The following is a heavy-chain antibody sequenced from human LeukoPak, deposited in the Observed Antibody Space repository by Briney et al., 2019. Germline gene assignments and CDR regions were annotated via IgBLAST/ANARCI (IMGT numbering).Heavy chain of an antibody. D-gene: IGHD6-19*01. CDR2: ISAYNGNT. J-gene: IGHJ4*02. V-gene: IGHV1-18*03. Sequence: GASVKVSCKASGYTFTSYGISWVRQAPGQGLEWMGWISAYNGNTNYAQKLQGRVTITRDTSASTAYMELSSLRSEDMAVYYCARDDGRIAVAGRFDYWGQGTLVTVSS. CDR3: ARDDGRIAVAGRFDY. CDR1: GYTFTSYG.